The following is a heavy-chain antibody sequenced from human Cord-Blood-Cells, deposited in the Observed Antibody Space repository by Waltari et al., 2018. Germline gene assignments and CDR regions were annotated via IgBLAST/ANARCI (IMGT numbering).Heavy chain of an antibody. Sequence: QVQLVQSGAEVKKPGDSVKVPCKASGYTFTSYDTKWARQSTGQGLWWMGWVNPNSGNTGYAHKFQGRVTMTRNTSISTAYMELSSLRSEDTAVYYCARGDFWSGYYFDYWGQGTLVTVSS. CDR1: GYTFTSYD. CDR2: VNPNSGNT. J-gene: IGHJ4*02. V-gene: IGHV1-8*01. D-gene: IGHD3-3*01. CDR3: ARGDFWSGYYFDY.